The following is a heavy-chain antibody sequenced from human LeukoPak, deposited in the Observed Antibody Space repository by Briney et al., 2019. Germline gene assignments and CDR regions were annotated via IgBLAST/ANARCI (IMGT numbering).Heavy chain of an antibody. CDR1: GGSFSGYY. CDR3: ASVLNYYDSGGYYSDYYYYYMGV. CDR2: INHSGST. J-gene: IGHJ6*03. Sequence: SETLSLICAVYGGSFSGYYWSWIRQPPGKGLEWIGEINHSGSTNFNPSLKSRVTISVDTSKNQFSLKLSSVTAADTAVYYCASVLNYYDSGGYYSDYYYYYMGVWGKGTTVTISS. D-gene: IGHD3-22*01. V-gene: IGHV4-34*01.